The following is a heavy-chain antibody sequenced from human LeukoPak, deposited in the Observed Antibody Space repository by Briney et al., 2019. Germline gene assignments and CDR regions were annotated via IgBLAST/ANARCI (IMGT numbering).Heavy chain of an antibody. CDR2: IIPIFGTA. CDR3: ARDLAYYGSGSYYGYYYYYMDV. V-gene: IGHV1-69*13. J-gene: IGHJ6*03. CDR1: GGTFSSYA. D-gene: IGHD3-10*01. Sequence: ASVKVSCKASGGTFSSYAISWVRQAPGQRLEWMGGIIPIFGTANYAQKFQGRVTITADESTSTAYMELRSLRSDDTAVYYCARDLAYYGSGSYYGYYYYYMDVWGKGTTVTISS.